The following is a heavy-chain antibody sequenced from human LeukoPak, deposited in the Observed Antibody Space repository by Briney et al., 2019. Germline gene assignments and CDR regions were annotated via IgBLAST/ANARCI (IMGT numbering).Heavy chain of an antibody. CDR3: ARDGSYYHPFDY. CDR2: INPNSGGT. V-gene: IGHV1-2*02. J-gene: IGHJ4*02. Sequence: ASVKVSCKASGYTFTGHYMHWVRQAPGQGLEWMGWINPNSGGTNYAQKFQGRVTMTRDTSISTAYMELSRLRSDDTAVYYCARDGSYYHPFDYWGQGTLVTVSS. CDR1: GYTFTGHY. D-gene: IGHD1-26*01.